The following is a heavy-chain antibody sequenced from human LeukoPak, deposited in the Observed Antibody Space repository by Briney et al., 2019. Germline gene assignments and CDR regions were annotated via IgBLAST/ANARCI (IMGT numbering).Heavy chain of an antibody. D-gene: IGHD3-16*01. J-gene: IGHJ3*01. CDR3: VKGLSP. CDR1: GFNFSSYS. CDR2: ISAGDHST. V-gene: IGHV3-23*01. Sequence: AGSLRLSCAASGFNFSSYSMVWARQAPGKGLEWVSAISAGDHSTYYADSVKGRFTISRDNSKSMLYLQMTSLRAEDTALYYCVKGLSPWGQGTKVTVSS.